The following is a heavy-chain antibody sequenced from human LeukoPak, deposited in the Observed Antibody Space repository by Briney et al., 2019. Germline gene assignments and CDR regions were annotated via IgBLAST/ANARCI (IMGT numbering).Heavy chain of an antibody. CDR1: GFTFSSYS. D-gene: IGHD6-13*01. V-gene: IGHV3-48*04. CDR2: ISSSSSTI. CDR3: ARDGEAAAGTKLFDY. Sequence: PGGSLRHSCAASGFTFSSYSMNWVRQAPGKGLEWVSYISSSSSTIYYADSVKGRFTISRDNAKNSLYLQMNSLRAEDTAVYYCARDGEAAAGTKLFDYWGQGTLVTVSS. J-gene: IGHJ4*02.